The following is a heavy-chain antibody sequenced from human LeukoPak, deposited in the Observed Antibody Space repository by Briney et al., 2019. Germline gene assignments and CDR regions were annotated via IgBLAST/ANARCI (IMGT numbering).Heavy chain of an antibody. CDR3: ARGGYRYGLSFCAY. CDR2: ISSSGNTI. D-gene: IGHD5-18*01. V-gene: IGHV3-48*03. J-gene: IGHJ4*02. CDR1: GFTFSSYE. Sequence: GGSLRLSCATSGFTFSSYEMNWVRQAPGKGLEWVSYISSSGNTIYYPDSVKGRFTISRDNAKNSLYLQMNSLRAEDTAVYYCARGGYRYGLSFCAYWGQGTLVTVSS.